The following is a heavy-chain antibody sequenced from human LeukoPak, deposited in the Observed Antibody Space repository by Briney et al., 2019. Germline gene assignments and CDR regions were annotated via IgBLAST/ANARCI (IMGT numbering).Heavy chain of an antibody. CDR3: ARELAVTTKGFDY. Sequence: ASVKVSCKASGYTFTGYYMHWVRQAPGQGLEWMGIINPSGGSTSYAQKFQGRVTMTRDMSTSTVYMELSSLRSEDTAVYYCARELAVTTKGFDYWGQGTLVTVSS. D-gene: IGHD4-11*01. CDR1: GYTFTGYY. CDR2: INPSGGST. J-gene: IGHJ4*02. V-gene: IGHV1-46*01.